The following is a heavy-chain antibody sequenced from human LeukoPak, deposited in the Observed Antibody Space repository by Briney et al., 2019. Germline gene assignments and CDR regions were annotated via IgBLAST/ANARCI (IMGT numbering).Heavy chain of an antibody. CDR2: SNPNGGN. V-gene: IGHV4-34*01. J-gene: IGHJ4*02. Sequence: SETLSLTCAVFGGSFSGYYWSWIRQPPGKGLEWIAESNPNGGNNYNPSLKSRVTISVDTSKNQFSLKLSSVTAADTAVYYCARWRNYGGSFDYWGQGTLVTVSS. D-gene: IGHD3-16*01. CDR1: GGSFSGYY. CDR3: ARWRNYGGSFDY.